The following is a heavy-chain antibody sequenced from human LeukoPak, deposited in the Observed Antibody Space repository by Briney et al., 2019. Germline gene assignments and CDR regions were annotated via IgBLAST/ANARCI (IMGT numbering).Heavy chain of an antibody. J-gene: IGHJ4*02. Sequence: GGSLTPSCAAAAFTFSSNSMSCVSPADGKGLEWVSAISGSGGSTFYQDSVKCRFTISRDYSKDTLYLQMNRLRAEDTAVYYCAKMGPMLYYYDSSGYYYPPYFDYWGQGTLVTVSS. V-gene: IGHV3-23*01. CDR2: ISGSGGST. CDR3: AKMGPMLYYYDSSGYYYPPYFDY. D-gene: IGHD3-22*01. CDR1: AFTFSSNS.